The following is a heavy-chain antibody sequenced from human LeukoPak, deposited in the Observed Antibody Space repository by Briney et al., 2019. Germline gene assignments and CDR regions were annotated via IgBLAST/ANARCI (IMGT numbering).Heavy chain of an antibody. Sequence: GGSLRLSCAASGFTFSSYNMNWVRQAPGKGLEWVSYISSSSTIYYADSVKGRFTISRDNAKNSLYLQMNSLRAEDTAVYYCASQYGDFDNYFDYWGQGTLVTVSS. D-gene: IGHD4-17*01. V-gene: IGHV3-48*04. J-gene: IGHJ4*02. CDR1: GFTFSSYN. CDR2: ISSSSTI. CDR3: ASQYGDFDNYFDY.